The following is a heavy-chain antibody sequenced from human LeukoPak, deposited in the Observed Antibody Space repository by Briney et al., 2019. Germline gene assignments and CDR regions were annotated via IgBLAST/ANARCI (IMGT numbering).Heavy chain of an antibody. V-gene: IGHV4-39*01. J-gene: IGHJ4*02. CDR3: ARLPYYYDSSGYYLRSYYFDY. CDR1: GRSISSSSYY. D-gene: IGHD3-22*01. CDR2: IYYSGST. Sequence: SETLSLTCTVSGRSISSSSYYWGWIRQPPGKGLEWIGSIYYSGSTYYNPSLKSRVTISVDTSKNQFSLKLSSVTAADTAVYYCARLPYYYDSSGYYLRSYYFDYWGQGTLVTVSS.